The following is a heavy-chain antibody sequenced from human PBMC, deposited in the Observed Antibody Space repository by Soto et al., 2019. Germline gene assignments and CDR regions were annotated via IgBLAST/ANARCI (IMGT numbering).Heavy chain of an antibody. J-gene: IGHJ4*02. CDR3: AKRPASLICFDY. CDR1: GFTFSNVA. V-gene: IGHV3-23*01. CDR2: ITNSGRST. D-gene: IGHD3-10*01. Sequence: GGSLILSCAASGFTFSNVAMTWVRQAPGKGLEWVSTITNSGRSTYYADSVKGRFTISRDNSMNTLYLQMNSLRAEDTAVYFCAKRPASLICFDYWGQGALVTVSS.